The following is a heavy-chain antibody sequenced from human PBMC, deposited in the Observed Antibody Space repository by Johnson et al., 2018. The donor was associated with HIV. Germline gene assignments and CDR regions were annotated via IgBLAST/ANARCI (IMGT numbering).Heavy chain of an antibody. CDR3: ARDRKYNFWSGYDT. CDR2: ISRSGSTI. D-gene: IGHD3-3*01. J-gene: IGHJ3*01. Sequence: QVQLVESGGGLVKPGGSLRLSCAASGFTFSDDYMSWIRQAPGKGLEWVSYISRSGSTITYAYSVKGRFTISRDNAEDSLYLQMDSLRAEDTALYYCARDRKYNFWSGYDTWGQGTMVSVSS. V-gene: IGHV3-11*01. CDR1: GFTFSDDY.